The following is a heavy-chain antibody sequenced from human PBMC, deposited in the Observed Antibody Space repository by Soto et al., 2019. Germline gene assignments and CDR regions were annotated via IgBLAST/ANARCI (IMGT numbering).Heavy chain of an antibody. CDR1: GYTFDNYW. D-gene: IGHD5-18*01. V-gene: IGHV5-51*01. CDR3: ARLLGYSYGHQDLFDY. J-gene: IGHJ4*02. Sequence: VESLKISCMGSGYTFDNYWIGWVRQMHGKGLEWMGIIYPGDFDTRYSPSFQGHVTMSVDKSINTAYLQWSSLETSDTAMYFCARLLGYSYGHQDLFDYWGQGTPVSVSS. CDR2: IYPGDFDT.